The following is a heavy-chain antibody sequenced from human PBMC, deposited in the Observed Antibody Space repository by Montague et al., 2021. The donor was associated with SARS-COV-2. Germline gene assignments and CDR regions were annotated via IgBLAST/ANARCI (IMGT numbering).Heavy chain of an antibody. D-gene: IGHD6-19*01. CDR1: GGSISSSTYY. Sequence: SETLSLTCTVPGGSISSSTYYWAWIRQPPGKGLEWIGSIYYRGSTYYNPSLKSRVFISVDTSKKQLSLTLTSAAAADTAVYYCATQEDPSGWIPGPFDFWGQGALLSVSS. J-gene: IGHJ4*02. CDR3: ATQEDPSGWIPGPFDF. CDR2: IYYRGST. V-gene: IGHV4-39*01.